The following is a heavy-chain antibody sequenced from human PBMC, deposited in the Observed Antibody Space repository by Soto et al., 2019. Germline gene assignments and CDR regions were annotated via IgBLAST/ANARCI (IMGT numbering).Heavy chain of an antibody. CDR1: GGTISGYY. CDR2: IYSSGNT. V-gene: IGHV4-4*07. J-gene: IGHJ5*02. Sequence: PSETLSLTFSVSGGTISGYYWAWIRQPAGKGLEWILRIYSSGNTKYNPSLQSRVTMSLDTSNNPFSLRLPSVTAADTAVYYCARGQRSSDWFDXWGQGTLFTVSX. CDR3: ARGQRSSDWFDX.